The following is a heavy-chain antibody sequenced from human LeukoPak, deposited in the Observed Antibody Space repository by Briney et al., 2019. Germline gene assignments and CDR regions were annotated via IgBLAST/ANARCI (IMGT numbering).Heavy chain of an antibody. CDR3: ARERFNWNDGPDY. V-gene: IGHV3-33*01. Sequence: GGSLRLSCAPSGFTFSSYAMHWVRQAPGKGLEWVAVIWHDGSNKYYADSVKGRFTISRDNSKNTLYLQMNSLRAEDTAVYYCARERFNWNDGPDYWGQGTLVTVSS. J-gene: IGHJ4*02. CDR2: IWHDGSNK. D-gene: IGHD1-20*01. CDR1: GFTFSSYA.